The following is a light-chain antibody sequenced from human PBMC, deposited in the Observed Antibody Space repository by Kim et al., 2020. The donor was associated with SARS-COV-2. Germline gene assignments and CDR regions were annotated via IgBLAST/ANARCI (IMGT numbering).Light chain of an antibody. V-gene: IGKV1-39*01. Sequence: ASLRDSVTLTCRTSQTITSFLHWYQQKPGKAPRLLIFGASRLQSGTPLRFSGGVSGTEYTLTITSLQPEDFATYYCQQSYTLPRTFGQGTKVDIK. CDR3: QQSYTLPRT. CDR1: QTITSF. J-gene: IGKJ1*01. CDR2: GAS.